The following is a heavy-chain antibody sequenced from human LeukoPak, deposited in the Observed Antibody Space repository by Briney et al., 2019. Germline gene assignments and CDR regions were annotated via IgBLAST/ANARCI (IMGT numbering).Heavy chain of an antibody. D-gene: IGHD6-19*01. CDR3: AIVIRGSSGWRFDY. V-gene: IGHV1-24*01. CDR1: GYTLTELS. Sequence: ATVKVSCKVSGYTLTELSMHWVRQAPGKGLEWMGGFDPEDGETIYAQKFQGRVTMTEDTSTDTAYMELSSLRSEDTAVYYCAIVIRGSSGWRFDYWGKGPVVTVSS. J-gene: IGHJ4*02. CDR2: FDPEDGET.